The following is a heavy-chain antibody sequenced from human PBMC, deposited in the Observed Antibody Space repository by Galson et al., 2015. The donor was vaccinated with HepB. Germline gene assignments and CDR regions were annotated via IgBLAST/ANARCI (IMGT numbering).Heavy chain of an antibody. Sequence: SVKVSCKASGGSFSSFGTSWVRQAPGQGPEWMGEIIPFFGTTNYAPKFQGRITISADKSTSTVYMEMTSLTSDDTAMYYCARPAARGIFFHFWGQGTVVIVSS. CDR2: IIPFFGTT. CDR3: ARPAARGIFFHF. V-gene: IGHV1-69*06. J-gene: IGHJ4*02. CDR1: GGSFSSFG. D-gene: IGHD3-10*01.